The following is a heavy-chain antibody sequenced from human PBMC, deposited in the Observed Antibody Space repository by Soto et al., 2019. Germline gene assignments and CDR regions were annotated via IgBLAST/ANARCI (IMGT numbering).Heavy chain of an antibody. J-gene: IGHJ4*02. CDR1: GFTFSSYG. Sequence: QVQLVESGGGVVQPGRSLRLSCAASGFTFSSYGMHWVRQAPGKGLEWVAVISYDGSNKYYADSVKGRITISRDNSKSTLYLQMNSLRAEDTAVYYCPKDRARYCGGGSCYSIFDYWGQGTLVTVSS. D-gene: IGHD2-15*01. V-gene: IGHV3-30*18. CDR2: ISYDGSNK. CDR3: PKDRARYCGGGSCYSIFDY.